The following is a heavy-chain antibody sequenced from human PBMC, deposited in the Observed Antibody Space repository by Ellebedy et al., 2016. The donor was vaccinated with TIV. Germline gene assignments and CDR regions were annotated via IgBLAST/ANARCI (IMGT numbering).Heavy chain of an antibody. Sequence: GESLKISCAASGFALSSNGMSWVRQAPGKGLEWVSGISGNGGSTYYADPVEGRFTISRDISKNTLYLQMNSLRVEDTARYYCTKDSGWEHEYWGQGTLVSISS. CDR3: TKDSGWEHEY. V-gene: IGHV3-23*01. CDR1: GFALSSNG. CDR2: ISGNGGST. J-gene: IGHJ4*02. D-gene: IGHD3-10*01.